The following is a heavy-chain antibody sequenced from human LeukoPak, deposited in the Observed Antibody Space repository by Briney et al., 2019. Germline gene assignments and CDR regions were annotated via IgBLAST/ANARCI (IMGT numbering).Heavy chain of an antibody. Sequence: GGSLRLSCAASGFTFDDYGMSWVRQAPGKGLEWVSGVNWNGGSTGYADSVKGRSTISRDNSKNTLYLQMNSLRAEDTAVYYCAKEERQYSSGWYPDAFDIWGQGTMVTVSS. J-gene: IGHJ3*02. CDR2: VNWNGGST. CDR1: GFTFDDYG. V-gene: IGHV3-20*04. CDR3: AKEERQYSSGWYPDAFDI. D-gene: IGHD6-19*01.